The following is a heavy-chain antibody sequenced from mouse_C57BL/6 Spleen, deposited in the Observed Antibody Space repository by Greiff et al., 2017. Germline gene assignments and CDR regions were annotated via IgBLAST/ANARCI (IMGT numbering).Heavy chain of an antibody. CDR1: GYTFTSYW. Sequence: QVQLKQPGAELVRPGSSVKLSCKASGYTFTSYWMHWVKQRPIQGLEWIGNIDPSDSETHYNQKFKDKATLTVDKSSSTAYMQLSSLTSEDSAVYYCAREGGGTDYWGQGTTLTVSS. V-gene: IGHV1-52*01. CDR2: IDPSDSET. J-gene: IGHJ2*01. CDR3: AREGGGTDY. D-gene: IGHD4-1*01.